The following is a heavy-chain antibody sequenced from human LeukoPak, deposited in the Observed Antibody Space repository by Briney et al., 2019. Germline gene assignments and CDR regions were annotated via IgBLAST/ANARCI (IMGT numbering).Heavy chain of an antibody. D-gene: IGHD3-9*01. V-gene: IGHV3-74*01. CDR1: GFTLSSNW. CDR3: ARAADILTGYNY. Sequence: GGSLRLSCAASGFTLSSNWMHWVRQAPGKGLVWVSRINGDGSSTSYADSVKGRFTISRDNAKNTLYLQMNSLRAEDTAVYYCARAADILTGYNYWGQGTLVTVSS. CDR2: INGDGSST. J-gene: IGHJ4*02.